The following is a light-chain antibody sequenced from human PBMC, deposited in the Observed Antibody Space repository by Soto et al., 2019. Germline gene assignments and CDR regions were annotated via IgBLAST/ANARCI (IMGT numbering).Light chain of an antibody. CDR2: AAS. CDR3: QQLNSYLFT. J-gene: IGKJ4*01. Sequence: DIQLTQSPSFLSASVGDRVSITCRASQGISSYLAWYQQKPGKAPKLLIYAASTLQSGVPSRFSGSGSGTEFTLTISSLQPEDFATYYCQQLNSYLFTFGGGTKVEIK. CDR1: QGISSY. V-gene: IGKV1-9*01.